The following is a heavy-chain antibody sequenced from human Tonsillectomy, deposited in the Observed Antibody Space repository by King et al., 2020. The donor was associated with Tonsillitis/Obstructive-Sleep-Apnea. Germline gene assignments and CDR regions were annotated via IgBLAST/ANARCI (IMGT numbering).Heavy chain of an antibody. V-gene: IGHV4-4*02. CDR2: IYHSGST. CDR3: ARDRGFYGDSSFDI. D-gene: IGHD4-17*01. CDR1: RGSIRSSNW. Sequence: VQLQESGPGLVKLSGTLFLTCAVARGSIRSSNWGSWVSQPPGKWLEWIGAIYHSGSTNYNPSLNSRVTISVDKSMNQFSLRLTSVSAADTAVYYCARDRGFYGDSSFDIWGQGTMVAVSS. J-gene: IGHJ3*02.